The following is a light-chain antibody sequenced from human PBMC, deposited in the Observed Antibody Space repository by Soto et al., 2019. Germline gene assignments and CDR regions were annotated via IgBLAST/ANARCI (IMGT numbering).Light chain of an antibody. CDR2: DVS. V-gene: IGLV2-14*03. CDR1: SSDVGGYDY. Sequence: QSVLTQPASVSGSPGQSITISCTGTSSDVGGYDYVSWYQQHPGKAPKLIIYDVSNRPSGVSNRFSGSKSANTASLTISGLQAEDEADYYCSSYISTSTLNVFGTGTKVTVL. CDR3: SSYISTSTLNV. J-gene: IGLJ1*01.